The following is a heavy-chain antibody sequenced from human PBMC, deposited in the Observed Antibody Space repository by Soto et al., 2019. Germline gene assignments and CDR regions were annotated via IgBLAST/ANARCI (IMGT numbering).Heavy chain of an antibody. CDR2: INPNSGGT. V-gene: IGHV1-2*04. CDR3: ARGGDIVLVPAADRPNYYYYYGMDV. D-gene: IGHD2-2*01. CDR1: GYTFTGYY. Sequence: ASVKVSCKASGYTFTGYYMHWVRQAPGQGLEWMGWINPNSGGTNYAQKFQGWVTMTRDTSISTAYMELSRLRSDDTAVYYCARGGDIVLVPAADRPNYYYYYGMDVWGQGTTVTVSS. J-gene: IGHJ6*02.